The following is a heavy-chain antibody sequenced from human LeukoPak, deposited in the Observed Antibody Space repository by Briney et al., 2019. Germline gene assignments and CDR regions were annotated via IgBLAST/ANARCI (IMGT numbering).Heavy chain of an antibody. Sequence: SQTLSLTCTVSGGSISSGSYYWSWIRQPAGKGLEWIGRIYTSGSTNYNPSLKSRFTISVDTSKNQFSLKLSSVTAADTAVYYCASAEGAFDIWGQGTMVTVSS. CDR3: ASAEGAFDI. J-gene: IGHJ3*02. CDR2: IYTSGST. V-gene: IGHV4-61*02. CDR1: GGSISSGSYY.